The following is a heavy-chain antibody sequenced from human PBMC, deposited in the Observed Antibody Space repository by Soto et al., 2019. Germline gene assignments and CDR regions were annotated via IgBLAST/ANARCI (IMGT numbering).Heavy chain of an antibody. CDR3: ARGVYCSSTSCYHEHYGMDV. J-gene: IGHJ6*02. CDR2: ISSSSSYI. V-gene: IGHV3-21*01. Sequence: PGGSLRLSCAASGFTFSSYSMNWVRQAPGKGLEWVSSISSSSSYIYYADSVKGRFTISRDNAKNSLYLQMNSLRAEDTAVYYCARGVYCSSTSCYHEHYGMDVWGQGTTVTVSS. CDR1: GFTFSSYS. D-gene: IGHD2-2*01.